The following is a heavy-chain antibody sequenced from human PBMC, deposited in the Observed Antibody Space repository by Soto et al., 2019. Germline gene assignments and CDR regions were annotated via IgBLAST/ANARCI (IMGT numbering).Heavy chain of an antibody. CDR2: ISTFNGNA. D-gene: IGHD6-19*01. V-gene: IGHV1-18*04. CDR3: ARLHGYSRGLYDY. Sequence: QVQLVQSGAEVKKPGASVKVSCKASGYTFSSNGVSWVRQAPGQGLEWMGWISTFNGNAHYAQKFQGRVTMTTDTSKNTAYMELTSLSSDDTAVHYCARLHGYSRGLYDYWGQGTLVPVSS. CDR1: GYTFSSNG. J-gene: IGHJ4*02.